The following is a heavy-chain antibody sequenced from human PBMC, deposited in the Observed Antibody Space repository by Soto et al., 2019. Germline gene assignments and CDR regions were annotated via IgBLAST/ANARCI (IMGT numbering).Heavy chain of an antibody. J-gene: IGHJ4*02. D-gene: IGHD6-19*01. V-gene: IGHV4-39*01. CDR3: ARPLKDSSGWYYLDH. CDR2: IYYSGST. Sequence: PSETLSLTCTVSGGSISSNNHYWGWIRRPPGKGLEWIGSIYYSGSTYYNPSLKSRVTISVDTSKNQFSLKLTSVTAADTAVYYCARPLKDSSGWYYLDHWGQGTLVTVSS. CDR1: GGSISSNNHY.